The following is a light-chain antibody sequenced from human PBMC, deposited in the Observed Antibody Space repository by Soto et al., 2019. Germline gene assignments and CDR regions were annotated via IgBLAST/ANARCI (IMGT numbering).Light chain of an antibody. J-gene: IGKJ1*01. CDR2: GAS. V-gene: IGKV3-20*01. Sequence: EIVLTQSPGTLSMSPGERATLSCRASQSISSNYLAWYQQKPGQAPRLLIYGASSRATGIPDRFSGSGSGTDFTRTISRLEAEDFAVYYWQQYGSSPRTFGQGTKVEFK. CDR1: QSISSNY. CDR3: QQYGSSPRT.